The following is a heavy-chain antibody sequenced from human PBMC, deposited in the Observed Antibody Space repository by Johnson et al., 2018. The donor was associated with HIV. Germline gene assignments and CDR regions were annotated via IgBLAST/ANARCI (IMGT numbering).Heavy chain of an antibody. CDR3: AREIQYFTAFDI. Sequence: VQLVESGGGLVKPGGSLRLSCGASGLKFDDYGMSLVRQAPGKGLEWVSGINWNGGSTGYADSVKGRFTISRDNANNSLYLQMNSLRAEDTALYYCAREIQYFTAFDIWGQGTMVTVSS. D-gene: IGHD3-9*01. V-gene: IGHV3-20*04. CDR2: INWNGGST. CDR1: GLKFDDYG. J-gene: IGHJ3*02.